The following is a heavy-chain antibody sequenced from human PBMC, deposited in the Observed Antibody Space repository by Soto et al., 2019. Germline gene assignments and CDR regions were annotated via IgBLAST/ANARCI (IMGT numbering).Heavy chain of an antibody. CDR2: IHYSGST. CDR3: ARQVSSAWPPYYYDMDV. J-gene: IGHJ6*02. Sequence: SETLSLTCTVSGGSISSYFWSWIRQPPGRGLEWIGHIHYSGSTNHNPSLKSRVTISVDTSRNQVSLKLSSVTAADTAMYFCARQVSSAWPPYYYDMDVWGQGTTVT. V-gene: IGHV4-59*08. D-gene: IGHD6-25*01. CDR1: GGSISSYF.